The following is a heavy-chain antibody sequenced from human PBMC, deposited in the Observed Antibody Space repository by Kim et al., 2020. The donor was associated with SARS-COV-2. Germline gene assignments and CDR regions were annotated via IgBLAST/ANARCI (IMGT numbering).Heavy chain of an antibody. CDR3: ARVIQLEYYYYGMDV. Sequence: PPRKSRVTISVDTSKNQFSLKLSSVTAADTAVYYCARVIQLEYYYYGMDVWGQGTTVTVSS. V-gene: IGHV4-39*01. J-gene: IGHJ6*02. D-gene: IGHD5-18*01.